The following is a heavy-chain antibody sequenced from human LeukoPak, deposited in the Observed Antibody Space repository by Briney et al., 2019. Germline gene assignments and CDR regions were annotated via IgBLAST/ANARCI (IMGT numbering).Heavy chain of an antibody. Sequence: GGSLRLSCAASGFTFSTYSMNWVRQAPGKGLEWVSSISSSSSYIYYADSVKGRFTISRDNAKNSLYLQMNSLRAEDTALYYCARLRTTGTFDYWGQGTLVTVSS. V-gene: IGHV3-21*01. J-gene: IGHJ4*02. CDR2: ISSSSSYI. D-gene: IGHD1-1*01. CDR3: ARLRTTGTFDY. CDR1: GFTFSTYS.